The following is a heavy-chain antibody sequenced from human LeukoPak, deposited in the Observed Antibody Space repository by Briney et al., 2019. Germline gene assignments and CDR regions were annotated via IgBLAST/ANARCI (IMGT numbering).Heavy chain of an antibody. J-gene: IGHJ5*02. V-gene: IGHV4-4*09. CDR1: GGSISSYY. D-gene: IGHD6-19*01. CDR2: IYTSGST. CDR3: ARLQAVASWFDP. Sequence: SETLSLTCTVSGGSISSYYWSWIRQPPGKGLEWIGYIYTSGSTNYNPSLKSRVTISVDTSKNQFSLKLSSVTAADTAVYYCARLQAVASWFDPWGQGTLVTVSS.